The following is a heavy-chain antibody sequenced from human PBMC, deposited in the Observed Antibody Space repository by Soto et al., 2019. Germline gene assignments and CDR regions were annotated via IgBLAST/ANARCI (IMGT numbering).Heavy chain of an antibody. CDR3: ASFGRIAARYAFDI. D-gene: IGHD6-6*01. J-gene: IGHJ3*02. CDR2: MNPNSGNT. V-gene: IGHV1-8*01. Sequence: ASVKVSFKASGYTFTSYDSNWVRQATGQGLEWMGWMNPNSGNTGYAQKFQGRVTMTRNTSISTAYMELSSLRSEDTAVYYCASFGRIAARYAFDIWGQGTMVTVPS. CDR1: GYTFTSYD.